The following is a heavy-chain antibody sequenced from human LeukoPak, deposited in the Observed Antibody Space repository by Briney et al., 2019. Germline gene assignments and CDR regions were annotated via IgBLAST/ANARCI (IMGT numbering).Heavy chain of an antibody. Sequence: GGSLRLSCAASGFTFSSYAMSWVRQAPGKGLEWVSSISSSSSYIYYADSVKGRFTISRDNAKNSLHLQMNSLRAEDTAVYYCARDNSMYSSSWHLIGYWGQGTLVTVSS. CDR3: ARDNSMYSSSWHLIGY. CDR2: ISSSSSYI. CDR1: GFTFSSYA. J-gene: IGHJ4*02. V-gene: IGHV3-21*01. D-gene: IGHD6-13*01.